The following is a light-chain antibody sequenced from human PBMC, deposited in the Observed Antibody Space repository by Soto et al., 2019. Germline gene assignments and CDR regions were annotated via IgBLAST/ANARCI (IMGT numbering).Light chain of an antibody. CDR3: HHYGDSPRT. J-gene: IGKJ5*01. CDR1: QILSNKY. V-gene: IGKV3-20*01. Sequence: EIVLTQSPGTLSLSPGERATLSCRASQILSNKYLAWYQQKPGQAPRLLLYDASTRATGIPDRFMGSGSGTDFTLTISRLEPEDFAAYYCHHYGDSPRTFGQGTRLEIK. CDR2: DAS.